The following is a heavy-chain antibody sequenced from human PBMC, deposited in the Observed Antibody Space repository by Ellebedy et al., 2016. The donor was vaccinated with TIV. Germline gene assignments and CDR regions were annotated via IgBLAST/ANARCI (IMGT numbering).Heavy chain of an antibody. V-gene: IGHV1-18*01. D-gene: IGHD5-12*01. CDR1: GYTFTSYG. Sequence: ASVKVSXXASGYTFTSYGISWVRQAPGQGLEWMGWISAYNGNTNYAQKLQGRVTMTTDTSTSTAYMELRSLRSDDTAVYYCARDGEKVATITKYYYYYGMDVWGQGTTVTVSS. J-gene: IGHJ6*02. CDR3: ARDGEKVATITKYYYYYGMDV. CDR2: ISAYNGNT.